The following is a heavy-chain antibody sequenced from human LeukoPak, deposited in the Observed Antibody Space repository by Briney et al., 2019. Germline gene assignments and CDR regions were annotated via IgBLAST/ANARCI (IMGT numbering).Heavy chain of an antibody. CDR1: GGSISSYY. CDR2: IYTSGST. D-gene: IGHD3-9*01. J-gene: IGHJ4*02. CDR3: AGGNYDILTPGGNYFDY. Sequence: SETLSLTCTVAGGSISSYYWSWIRQPAGKGLEWIGRIYTSGSTNYNPSLKSRVTMSVDTSKNQFSLKLSSVTAADTAVYFCAGGNYDILTPGGNYFDYWGQGTLVTVSS. V-gene: IGHV4-4*07.